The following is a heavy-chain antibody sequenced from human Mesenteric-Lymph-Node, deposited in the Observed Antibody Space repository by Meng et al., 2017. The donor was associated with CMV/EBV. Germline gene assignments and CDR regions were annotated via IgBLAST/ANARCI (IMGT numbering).Heavy chain of an antibody. J-gene: IGHJ4*02. CDR3: ASYNDISGYYSYFDY. CDR2: INVNSGGT. V-gene: IGHV1-2*02. Sequence: ASVKVSCKASGHTFTGHYMHWVRQAPGQGLEWMGWINVNSGGTKHGQIFQGRVTMTRDTSDSTAYMELNTLRSDDTAVYFCASYNDISGYYSYFDYWGQGTPVTVSS. CDR1: GHTFTGHY. D-gene: IGHD3-22*01.